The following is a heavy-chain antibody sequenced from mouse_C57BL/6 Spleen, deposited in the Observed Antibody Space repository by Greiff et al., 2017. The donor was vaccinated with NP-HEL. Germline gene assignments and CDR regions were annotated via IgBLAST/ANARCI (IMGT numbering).Heavy chain of an antibody. CDR1: GYAFSSSW. CDR3: ARGEYSNDYAMDY. D-gene: IGHD2-5*01. V-gene: IGHV1-82*01. CDR2: IYPGDGDT. Sequence: QVQLQQSGPELVKPGASVKISCKASGYAFSSSWMNWVKQRPGKGLEWIGRIYPGDGDTNYNGKFKGKATLTADKSSSTAYMQLSSLTSEDSAVYFCARGEYSNDYAMDYWGQGTSVTVSS. J-gene: IGHJ4*01.